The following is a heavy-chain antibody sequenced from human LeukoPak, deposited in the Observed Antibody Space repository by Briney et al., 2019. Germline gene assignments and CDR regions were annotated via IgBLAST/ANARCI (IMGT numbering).Heavy chain of an antibody. CDR1: GFTFSSYA. D-gene: IGHD3-10*01. CDR2: ISGSGGST. J-gene: IGHJ4*02. V-gene: IGHV3-23*01. Sequence: GGSLRLSCAACGFTFSSYAMSWVRQAPGKGREGVSAISGSGGSTYYADSVKGRFTISRDNSKNTLYLQMNSLRAEDTAVYYCAKKGFGELVIDYWGQGTLVTVSS. CDR3: AKKGFGELVIDY.